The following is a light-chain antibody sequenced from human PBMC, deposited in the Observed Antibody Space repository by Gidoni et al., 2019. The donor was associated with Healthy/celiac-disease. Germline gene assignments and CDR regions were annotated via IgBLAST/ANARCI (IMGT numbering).Light chain of an antibody. J-gene: IGKJ2*01. Sequence: VLTQSPGSLSLSPGERATLSCRASQSVSSSYLSWYQQKPGQAPRLLIYGASSRATGIPDRFSGSGSGTDFTLTISRLEPEDFAVYYCQQYGSSPPYTFGQGTKLEIK. CDR1: QSVSSSY. CDR2: GAS. V-gene: IGKV3-20*01. CDR3: QQYGSSPPYT.